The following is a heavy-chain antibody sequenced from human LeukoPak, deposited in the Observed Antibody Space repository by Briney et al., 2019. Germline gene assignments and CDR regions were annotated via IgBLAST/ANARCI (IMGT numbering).Heavy chain of an antibody. V-gene: IGHV1-8*01. CDR1: GYTFTSYD. CDR3: ARNLQWLVNWFDP. J-gene: IGHJ5*02. D-gene: IGHD6-19*01. Sequence: ASVKVSCKASGYTFTSYDINWARQATGQGLEWMGWMNPNSGNTGYAQKFQGRVTMTRNTSISTAYMELSSLRSEDTAAYYCARNLQWLVNWFDPWGQGTLVTVSS. CDR2: MNPNSGNT.